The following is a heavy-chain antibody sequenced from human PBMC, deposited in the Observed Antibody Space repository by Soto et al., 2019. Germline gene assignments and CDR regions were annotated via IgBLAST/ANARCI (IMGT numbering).Heavy chain of an antibody. CDR3: ARDPPGGGDY. J-gene: IGHJ4*02. CDR2: ISYDGSNK. D-gene: IGHD3-16*01. CDR1: GFTFSSYA. V-gene: IGHV3-30-3*01. Sequence: QVQLVESGGGVVQPGRSLRLSCAASGFTFSSYAMHWVRQAPGKGLEWVAVISYDGSNKYYADSVKGRFTISRDNSKNTLYLQMNSLRAEDTAVYYCARDPPGGGDYWGQGTLVTVSS.